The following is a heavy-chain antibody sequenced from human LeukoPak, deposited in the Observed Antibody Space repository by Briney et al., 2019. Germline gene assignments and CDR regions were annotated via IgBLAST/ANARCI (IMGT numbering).Heavy chain of an antibody. CDR1: GGSISNSNYY. V-gene: IGHV4-39*02. D-gene: IGHD6-13*01. CDR2: IYYSGST. Sequence: SETLSLTCTVSGGSISNSNYYWGWIRQPPGKGLEWIGNIYYSGSTYYNPSLKSRVTMSVDTSKNQFSLNLSSVTAADTAVYYCAREMGQQLAFYYYYYMDVWGKGTTVTVSS. CDR3: AREMGQQLAFYYYYYMDV. J-gene: IGHJ6*03.